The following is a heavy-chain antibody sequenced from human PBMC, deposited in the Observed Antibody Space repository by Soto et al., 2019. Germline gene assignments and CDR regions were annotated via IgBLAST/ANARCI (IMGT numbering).Heavy chain of an antibody. CDR1: GYTFTSYG. D-gene: IGHD2-2*01. V-gene: IGHV1-18*04. CDR3: ARDPRYCSSTSCSYYYYGMDV. Sequence: QVQLVQSGAEVKKPGASVKVSCKASGYTFTSYGISWVRQAPGQGLEWMGWISAYNGNTNYAQKLQGRVTMTTDTSTSTAYMELRSLRSDDAAVYYCARDPRYCSSTSCSYYYYGMDVWGQGTTVTVS. J-gene: IGHJ6*02. CDR2: ISAYNGNT.